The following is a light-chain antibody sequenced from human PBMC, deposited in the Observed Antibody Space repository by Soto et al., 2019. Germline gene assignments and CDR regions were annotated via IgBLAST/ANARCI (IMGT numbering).Light chain of an antibody. CDR3: QQYIGWPPMFT. J-gene: IGKJ2*01. Sequence: IVMTQSPATLSVSPGERVTLSCRASQSVSSDLAWYQQKPGQPPRILIYAASTRATGIPDRFSGSGSGTDFTLAISSLQSEDVAVYSCQQYIGWPPMFTFGQGTKLEIK. V-gene: IGKV3-15*01. CDR1: QSVSSD. CDR2: AAS.